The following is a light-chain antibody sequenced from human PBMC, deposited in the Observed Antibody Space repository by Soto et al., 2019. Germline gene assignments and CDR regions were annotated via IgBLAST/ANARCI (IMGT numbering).Light chain of an antibody. CDR2: EVT. CDR1: SSDVGGYNY. V-gene: IGLV2-14*01. Sequence: QSALTQPASVSGSPGQSITISCTGTSSDVGGYNYVSWYQQHPGKAPKLIIYEVTNRPSGVSNRFSGSQSGNTAALTISGLQAEDVADYYCNSYTTTSSWVFGGGTKVTVL. J-gene: IGLJ3*02. CDR3: NSYTTTSSWV.